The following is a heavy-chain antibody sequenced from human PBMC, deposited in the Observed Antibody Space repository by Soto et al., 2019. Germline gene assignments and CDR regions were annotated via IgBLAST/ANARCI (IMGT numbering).Heavy chain of an antibody. V-gene: IGHV1-69*13. CDR1: GGTFSSYA. Sequence: SVKVSCKASGGTFSSYALSWVRQAPGQGLEWMGGIIPIFGTANYAQKFQGRVTITADESTSTAYMELSSLRSEDTAVYYCARGAGYSSSWAKDYFDYWGQGTLVTVSS. J-gene: IGHJ4*02. CDR2: IIPIFGTA. CDR3: ARGAGYSSSWAKDYFDY. D-gene: IGHD6-13*01.